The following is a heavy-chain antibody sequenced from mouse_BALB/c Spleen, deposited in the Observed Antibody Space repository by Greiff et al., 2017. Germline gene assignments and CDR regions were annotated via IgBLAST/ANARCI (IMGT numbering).Heavy chain of an antibody. V-gene: IGHV5-17*02. CDR1: GFTFSSFG. CDR2: ISSGSSTI. J-gene: IGHJ4*01. CDR3: ARDYGSSYGAMDY. Sequence: DVQLVESGGGLVQPGGSRKLSCAASGFTFSSFGMHWVRQAPEKGLEWVAYISSGSSTIYYADTVKGRFTISRDNPKNTLFLQMTSLRSEDTAMYYCARDYGSSYGAMDYWGQGTSVTVSS. D-gene: IGHD1-1*01.